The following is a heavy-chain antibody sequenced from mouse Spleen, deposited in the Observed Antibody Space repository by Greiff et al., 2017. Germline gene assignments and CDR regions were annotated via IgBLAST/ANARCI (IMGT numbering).Heavy chain of an antibody. Sequence: VQLQESGPGLVQPSQSLSITCTVSGFSLTSYGVHWVRQSPGTGLEWLGVIWSGGSTDYNAAFISRLSISKDNSKSQVFFKMNSLQADDTAIYYWARNGGGGYAVDYWGQGTTRTGSS. V-gene: IGHV2-2*01. D-gene: IGHD2-2*01. J-gene: IGHJ2*01. CDR3: ARNGGGGYAVDY. CDR2: IWSGGST. CDR1: GFSLTSYG.